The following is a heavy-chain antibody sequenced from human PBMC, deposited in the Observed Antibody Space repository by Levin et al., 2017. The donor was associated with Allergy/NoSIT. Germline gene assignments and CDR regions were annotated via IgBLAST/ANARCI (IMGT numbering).Heavy chain of an antibody. D-gene: IGHD2-8*01. CDR1: GFTFSSYG. V-gene: IGHV3-33*01. Sequence: GGSLRLSCAASGFTFSSYGMHWVRQAPGKGLEWVAVIWYDGSNKYYADSVKGRFTISRDNSKNTLYLQMNSLRAEDTAVYYCARVMAEDAFDIWGQGTMVTVSS. J-gene: IGHJ3*02. CDR2: IWYDGSNK. CDR3: ARVMAEDAFDI.